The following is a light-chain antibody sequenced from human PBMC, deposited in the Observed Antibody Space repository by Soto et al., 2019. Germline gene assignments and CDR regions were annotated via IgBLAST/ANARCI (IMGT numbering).Light chain of an antibody. V-gene: IGLV2-14*01. CDR3: SSYTLSTTLGV. CDR2: EVS. CDR1: SSDIDYNY. Sequence: QSVLTQPASVSGSPGQSLTISCTGTSSDIDYNYVSWFQQRPGKAPKLIIYEVSNRPSGVSNRFSGSKSGNTASLTISGLQAAEEADYYCSSYTLSTTLGVFGGGTK. J-gene: IGLJ3*02.